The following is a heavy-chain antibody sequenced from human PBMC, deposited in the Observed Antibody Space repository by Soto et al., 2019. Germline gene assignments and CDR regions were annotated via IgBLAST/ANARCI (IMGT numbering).Heavy chain of an antibody. CDR2: IIPIFGTA. CDR1: GGTFSSYA. J-gene: IGHJ2*01. Sequence: QVQLVQSGAEVKKPGSSVKVSCKASGGTFSSYAISWVRQAPGQGLEWMGGIIPIFGTANYAQKFQGRVTITADESTGTAYMELSSLRSEDTAVYYCARGTGYCSGGSCFGWYFDLWGRGTLVTVSS. D-gene: IGHD2-15*01. CDR3: ARGTGYCSGGSCFGWYFDL. V-gene: IGHV1-69*12.